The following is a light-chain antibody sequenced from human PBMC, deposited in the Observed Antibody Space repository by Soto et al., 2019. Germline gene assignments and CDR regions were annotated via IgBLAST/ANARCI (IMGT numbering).Light chain of an antibody. CDR3: QQHYDWPT. V-gene: IGKV3-20*01. J-gene: IGKJ5*01. CDR2: GAS. CDR1: QSVSSNY. Sequence: IVSNQSPGTLSLYNGERATLSCRASQSVSSNYLAWYQQKPGQAPRLLIYGASSRATGIPDRFSGSGSGTDFILTISSVESEDFAIYYCQQHYDWPTFGQGTLLEIK.